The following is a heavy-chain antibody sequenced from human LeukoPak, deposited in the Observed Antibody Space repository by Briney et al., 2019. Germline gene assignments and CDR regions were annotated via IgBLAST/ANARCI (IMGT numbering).Heavy chain of an antibody. CDR1: GFTCSSYS. CDR3: ARDYSPPHYYDSSGYFDY. CDR2: ISTSSRYI. V-gene: IGHV3-21*01. Sequence: KPGGSLRLSCAASGFTCSSYSMNWVRQAPGKGLEWVSSISTSSRYIYYADSVKGRFTISRDNAKNSLYLQMNSLRAEDTAVYYCARDYSPPHYYDSSGYFDYWGQGTLVTVSS. J-gene: IGHJ4*02. D-gene: IGHD3-22*01.